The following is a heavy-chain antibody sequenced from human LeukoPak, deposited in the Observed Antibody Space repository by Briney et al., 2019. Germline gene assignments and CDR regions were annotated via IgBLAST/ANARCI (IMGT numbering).Heavy chain of an antibody. CDR3: ARASLTIFGVVNRYYMDV. CDR1: GFTFSDYY. Sequence: PGGSLRLSCAASGFTFSDYYMSWIRQAPGKGLEWVSYISSSGSTIYYADSVKGRFTISRDNAKNSLYLQMNSLRAEDTAVYYCARASLTIFGVVNRYYMDVWGKGTTVTVSS. D-gene: IGHD3-3*01. V-gene: IGHV3-11*01. J-gene: IGHJ6*03. CDR2: ISSSGSTI.